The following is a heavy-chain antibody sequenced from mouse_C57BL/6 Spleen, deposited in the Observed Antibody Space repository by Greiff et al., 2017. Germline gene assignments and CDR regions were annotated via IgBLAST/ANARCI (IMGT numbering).Heavy chain of an antibody. CDR2: IDPSDSYT. CDR3: ARRDYYYGSSYDY. Sequence: QVQLQQPGAELVMPGASVKLSCKASGYTFTSYWMHWVKQRPGQGLEWIGEIDPSDSYTNYNQKFKGKSTLTVDKSSSTAYMQLSSLTSEDTAVYYCARRDYYYGSSYDYWGQGTTLTVSS. CDR1: GYTFTSYW. D-gene: IGHD1-1*01. J-gene: IGHJ2*01. V-gene: IGHV1-69*01.